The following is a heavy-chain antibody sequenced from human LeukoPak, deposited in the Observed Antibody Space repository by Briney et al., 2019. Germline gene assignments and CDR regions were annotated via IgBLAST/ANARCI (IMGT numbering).Heavy chain of an antibody. J-gene: IGHJ3*02. V-gene: IGHV3-23*01. D-gene: IGHD1-26*01. Sequence: PGGSLRLSCAGSGFTFINYAMTWVRQGPGKGLEWVYVISGRGDSTYYADSVEGRFTISRDNSKNTLYLQMHSLRAEDTAVYYCVREVGHFDIWGQGTKVSVSS. CDR1: GFTFINYA. CDR3: VREVGHFDI. CDR2: ISGRGDST.